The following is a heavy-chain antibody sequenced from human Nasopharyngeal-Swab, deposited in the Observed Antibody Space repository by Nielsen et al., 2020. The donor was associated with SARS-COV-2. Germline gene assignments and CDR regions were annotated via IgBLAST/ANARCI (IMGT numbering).Heavy chain of an antibody. V-gene: IGHV3-21*01. CDR2: ISSSSSYI. D-gene: IGHD3-3*01. Sequence: GGSLRLSCEASGFTFNNYNFNWVRQAPGKGLEWVSSISSSSSYIYYADSVKGRFTISRDNAKNSLYLQMNSLRAEDTAVYYCARDGLDYDFWSAYFMDVWGQGTTVTV. CDR3: ARDGLDYDFWSAYFMDV. J-gene: IGHJ6*02. CDR1: GFTFNNYN.